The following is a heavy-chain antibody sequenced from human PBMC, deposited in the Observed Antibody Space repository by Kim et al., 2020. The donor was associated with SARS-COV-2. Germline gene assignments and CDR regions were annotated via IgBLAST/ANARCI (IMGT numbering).Heavy chain of an antibody. D-gene: IGHD3-3*01. J-gene: IGHJ6*03. CDR2: INTNTGNP. CDR3: AREGVARPIRFSYYYYYYMDV. Sequence: ASVKVSCKASGYTFISYAMNWVRQAPGQGLEWMGWINTNTGNPTYAQGFAGRFVFSLDTSVSTAYLQISSLKAEDTAVYYCAREGVARPIRFSYYYYYYMDVWGKGTTVTVSS. CDR1: GYTFISYA. V-gene: IGHV7-4-1*02.